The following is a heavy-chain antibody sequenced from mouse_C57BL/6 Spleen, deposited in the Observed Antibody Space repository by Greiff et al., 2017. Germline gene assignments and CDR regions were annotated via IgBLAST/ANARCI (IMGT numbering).Heavy chain of an antibody. CDR3: ARSEDYDDDEGYAMDY. V-gene: IGHV1-53*01. D-gene: IGHD2-4*01. J-gene: IGHJ4*01. CDR2: INPSNGGT. CDR1: GYTFTSYW. Sequence: QVQLQQPGTELVKPGASVKLSCKASGYTFTSYWMHWVKQRPGQGLEWIGNINPSNGGTNYNEKFKGKATLTVDKSSSTAYMQLSSLTSEDSAVEYCARSEDYDDDEGYAMDYWGQGTSVTVSS.